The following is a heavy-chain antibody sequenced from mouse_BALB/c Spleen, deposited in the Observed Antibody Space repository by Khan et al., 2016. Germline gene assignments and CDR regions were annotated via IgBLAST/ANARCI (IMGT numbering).Heavy chain of an antibody. J-gene: IGHJ1*01. Sequence: QIQLVQSGPELKKPGETVKISCKASGYTFTNYGMNWVKQAPGKGLKWMGWINTYTGEPTYADDFKGRFAFSLETSASTAYLQINNLKNEDMATXFCARYRYDSYWYFDVWGAGTTVTVSS. D-gene: IGHD2-14*01. CDR2: INTYTGEP. V-gene: IGHV9-1*02. CDR3: ARYRYDSYWYFDV. CDR1: GYTFTNYG.